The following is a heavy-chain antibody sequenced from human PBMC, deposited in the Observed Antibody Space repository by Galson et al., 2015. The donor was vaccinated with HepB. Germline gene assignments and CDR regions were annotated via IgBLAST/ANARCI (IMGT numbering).Heavy chain of an antibody. D-gene: IGHD2-15*01. Sequence: SLRLSCAGSGFTLGRFWMTWVRQAPGKGLERVANIKGDGREKYYVDSVEGRFAISRDNARNSVSLQMNSLRVEDTAVYYCAREQTAPATRLQYYYYGMDVWGRGTTVTVSS. CDR2: IKGDGREK. V-gene: IGHV3-7*01. J-gene: IGHJ6*02. CDR3: AREQTAPATRLQYYYYGMDV. CDR1: GFTLGRFW.